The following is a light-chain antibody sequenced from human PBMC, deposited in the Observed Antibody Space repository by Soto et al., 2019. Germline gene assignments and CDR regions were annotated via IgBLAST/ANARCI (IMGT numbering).Light chain of an antibody. CDR1: QSIGNN. CDR2: GAS. J-gene: IGKJ5*01. CDR3: QQYNTWSLIT. Sequence: EIVMTQSPATLSVSPGDTATLSCRASQSIGNNVGWYQQKPGQAPRLLIYGASTRATGISARFSGSGSGTEFSLTISSLQSEDLAVYYCQQYNTWSLITFGQGTRLEIK. V-gene: IGKV3-15*01.